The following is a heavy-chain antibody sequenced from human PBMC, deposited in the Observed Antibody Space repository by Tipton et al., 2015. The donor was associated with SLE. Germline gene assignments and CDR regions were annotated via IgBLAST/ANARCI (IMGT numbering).Heavy chain of an antibody. V-gene: IGHV3-33*01. CDR3: ARVLTPYYGMDV. CDR1: GFTFSTYG. Sequence: SLRLSCAASGFTFSTYGMHWVRQAPGKGLEWVAVIWYDGSNKYYADSVKGRFTIPRDNSKNTLYLQMNSLRAEDTAVYYCARVLTPYYGMDVWGQGTTVTVSS. D-gene: IGHD3-9*01. CDR2: IWYDGSNK. J-gene: IGHJ6*02.